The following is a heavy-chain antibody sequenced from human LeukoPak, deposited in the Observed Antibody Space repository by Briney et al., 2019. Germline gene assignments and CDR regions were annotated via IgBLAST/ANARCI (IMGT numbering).Heavy chain of an antibody. J-gene: IGHJ5*02. CDR2: ISGSGSTI. Sequence: MPGGSLRLSCAASGFSFSDHYMSWIRQAPGKGLGWVSYISGSGSTIYYAASVRGRFTISRDNAKNSLYLQMNSLRAEDTAIYYCAREGITIFGVANSNWFDPWGQGTLVTVSS. CDR3: AREGITIFGVANSNWFDP. V-gene: IGHV3-11*01. D-gene: IGHD3-3*01. CDR1: GFSFSDHY.